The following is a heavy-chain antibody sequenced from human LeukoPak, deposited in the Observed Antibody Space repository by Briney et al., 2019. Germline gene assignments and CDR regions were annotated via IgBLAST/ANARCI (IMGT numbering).Heavy chain of an antibody. CDR2: INPNSGGT. CDR3: ARRSVIVVITPTDDAFDI. D-gene: IGHD3-22*01. CDR1: GYTFTANY. Sequence: GASVKVSCKTSGYTFTANYIHWVRQAPGQGLEWMGWINPNSGGTNYAQTFQDRVTMTRDTSISTAYMQLSRLGFDDTAIYYCARRSVIVVITPTDDAFDIWGQGTMVTVS. V-gene: IGHV1-2*02. J-gene: IGHJ3*02.